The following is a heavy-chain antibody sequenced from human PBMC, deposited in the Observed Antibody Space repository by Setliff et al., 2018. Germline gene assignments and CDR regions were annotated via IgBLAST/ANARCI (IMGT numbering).Heavy chain of an antibody. J-gene: IGHJ6*03. Sequence: SVKVSCKASGGTFSTYAISWVRQAPGQGLEWMGGIISMFGTPTYAQKFQGRVTIIADESTSTTYMELSSLRSEDTAVYFCARESVVVVTTTNYYYYIDVWGEGTTVTVSS. CDR1: GGTFSTYA. D-gene: IGHD2-21*02. CDR2: IISMFGTP. CDR3: ARESVVVVTTTNYYYYIDV. V-gene: IGHV1-69*13.